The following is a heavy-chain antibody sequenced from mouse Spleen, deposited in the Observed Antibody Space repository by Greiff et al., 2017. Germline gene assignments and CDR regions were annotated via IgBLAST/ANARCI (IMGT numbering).Heavy chain of an antibody. J-gene: IGHJ3*01. D-gene: IGHD2-14*01. V-gene: IGHV1-54*01. CDR1: GYAFTNYL. CDR2: INPGSGGT. Sequence: VQLQQSGAELVRPGTSVKVSCKASGYAFTNYLIEWVKQRPGQGLEWIGVINPGSGGTNYNEKFKGKATLTADKSSSTAYMQLSSLTSDDSAVYFCARGDYRFPWFAYWGQGTLVTVSA. CDR3: ARGDYRFPWFAY.